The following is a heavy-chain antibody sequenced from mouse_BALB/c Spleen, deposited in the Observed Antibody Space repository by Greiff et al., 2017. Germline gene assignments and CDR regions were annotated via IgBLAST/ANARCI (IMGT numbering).Heavy chain of an antibody. CDR1: GYTFTDYN. Sequence: EVHLVESGPELVKPGASVKISCKASGYTFTDYNMHWVKQSHGKSLEWIGYIYPYNGGTGYNQKFKSKATLTVDNSSSTAYMELRSLTSEDSAVYYCARWRSYYFDYWGQGTTLTVSS. CDR2: IYPYNGGT. V-gene: IGHV1S29*02. J-gene: IGHJ2*01. CDR3: ARWRSYYFDY.